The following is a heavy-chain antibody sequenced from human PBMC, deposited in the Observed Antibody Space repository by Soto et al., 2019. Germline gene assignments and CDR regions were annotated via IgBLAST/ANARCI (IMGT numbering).Heavy chain of an antibody. CDR1: GGSFSGYC. D-gene: IGHD3-3*01. V-gene: IGHV4-34*01. CDR3: ARLIYYDFWSGMCAFDI. CDR2: INHSGST. Sequence: SETLSLTCAVYGGSFSGYCWSWIRQPPGKGLEWIGEINHSGSTNYNPSLKSRVTISVDTSKNQFSLKLSSVTAADTAVYYCARLIYYDFWSGMCAFDIWGQGTMVTVSS. J-gene: IGHJ3*02.